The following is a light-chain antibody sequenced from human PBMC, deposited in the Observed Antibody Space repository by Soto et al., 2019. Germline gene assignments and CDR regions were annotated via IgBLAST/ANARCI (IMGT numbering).Light chain of an antibody. J-gene: IGKJ1*01. CDR2: DAS. CDR1: QSVTNY. V-gene: IGKV3-11*01. CDR3: QQRLNWPPT. Sequence: EIFLTQSPDTLSLSPGERATLSCRATQSVTNYIAWYQQRPGQAPRLLIYDASNRASGVPAKFSGSGSGTDFTLTISDLEPADLGLYYCQQRLNWPPTFGQGTKVEIK.